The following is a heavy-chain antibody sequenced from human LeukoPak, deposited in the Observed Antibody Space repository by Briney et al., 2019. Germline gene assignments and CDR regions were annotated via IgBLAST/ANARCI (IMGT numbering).Heavy chain of an antibody. CDR1: GVSISSYY. D-gene: IGHD3-22*01. CDR2: IHTSGST. CDR3: ARTGYYYDSSDYYYTDY. J-gene: IGHJ4*02. V-gene: IGHV4-4*07. Sequence: PSETLSLTCTVSGVSISSYYWSWIRQPAGKGLEWIGRIHTSGSTNYNPSLKSRVTMSVDTSKNQFSLKLSSVTAADTAVYYCARTGYYYDSSDYYYTDYWGQGTLVTVSS.